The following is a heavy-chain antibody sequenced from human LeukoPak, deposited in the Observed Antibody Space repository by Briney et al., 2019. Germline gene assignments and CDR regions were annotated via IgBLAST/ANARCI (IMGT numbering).Heavy chain of an antibody. CDR3: ARVKGGGPGNTQSYPWFFEM. V-gene: IGHV4-34*01. CDR1: GGSLSDGH. Sequence: SGTLSLTCAVYGGSLSDGHWRWVPQPPGTGVERVGEISHRGNTNCNTSLESRVTLSVDPSKNQFSLNLKSATAAHTGVYFCARVKGGGPGNTQSYPWFFEMWGRGTLVAVSS. J-gene: IGHJ2*01. CDR2: ISHRGNT. D-gene: IGHD3-16*01.